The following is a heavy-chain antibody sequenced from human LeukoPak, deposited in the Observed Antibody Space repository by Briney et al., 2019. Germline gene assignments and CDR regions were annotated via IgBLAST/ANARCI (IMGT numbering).Heavy chain of an antibody. D-gene: IGHD6-13*01. CDR2: IYSGGST. J-gene: IGHJ3*02. CDR3: AKVSPIAAAGDAFDI. V-gene: IGHV3-66*01. Sequence: GGSLRLSCAASGFTVSSNYMSWVRQAPGKGLEWVSVIYSGGSTYYADSVKGRFTISRDNSKNTLYLQMNSLRAEDTAVYYCAKVSPIAAAGDAFDIWGQGTMVTVSS. CDR1: GFTVSSNY.